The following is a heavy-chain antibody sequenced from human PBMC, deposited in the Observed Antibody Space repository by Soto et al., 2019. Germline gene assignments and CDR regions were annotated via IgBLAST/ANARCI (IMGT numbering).Heavy chain of an antibody. Sequence: LSLTCTVSGGSISSGDYYYTWIRQPPGKGLEWIGYIYYSGSTYYNPSLKSRLTISVDTSKNQFSLKLRSVTAADTAVYYCSREPVEDYGDYRDYWGQGTLVTVSS. CDR1: GGSISSGDYY. D-gene: IGHD4-17*01. CDR3: SREPVEDYGDYRDY. J-gene: IGHJ4*02. V-gene: IGHV4-30-4*01. CDR2: IYYSGST.